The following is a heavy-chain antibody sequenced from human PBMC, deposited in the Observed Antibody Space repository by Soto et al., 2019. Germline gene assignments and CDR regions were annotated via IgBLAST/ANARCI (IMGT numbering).Heavy chain of an antibody. CDR1: GGTFSSFS. CDR3: ARVLIEMAVRGFCVY. CDR2: IIPVSGTA. J-gene: IGHJ4*02. D-gene: IGHD2-21*01. Sequence: QVHVMQSGPEVKKPGSSVKVSCKTYGGTFSSFSISWVRQAPGQGLEWMGGIIPVSGTANYAQKFQDRVTITADESTRTSYMELSSLTSDDTAIYYCARVLIEMAVRGFCVYWGQRSLVTVSS. V-gene: IGHV1-69*01.